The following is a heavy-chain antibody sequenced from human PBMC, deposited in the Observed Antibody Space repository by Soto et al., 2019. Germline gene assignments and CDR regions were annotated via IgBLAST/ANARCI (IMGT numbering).Heavy chain of an antibody. D-gene: IGHD2-15*01. V-gene: IGHV3-7*01. Sequence: GGSVRLSCAASGFTFNSYWMTWVRQAPGQGLEWVANIRQDGNEKNYVDSVKGRFTISRDNAQNSLFLQLNSLRADDTAVYYCARGYCSGGFCFAGAFDIWGQGTRVTVSS. J-gene: IGHJ3*02. CDR3: ARGYCSGGFCFAGAFDI. CDR2: IRQDGNEK. CDR1: GFTFNSYW.